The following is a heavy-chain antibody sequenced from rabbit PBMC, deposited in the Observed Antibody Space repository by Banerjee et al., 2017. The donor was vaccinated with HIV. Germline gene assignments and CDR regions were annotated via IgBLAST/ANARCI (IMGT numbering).Heavy chain of an antibody. CDR2: IYTGDGHT. CDR1: GFSFSSSYY. V-gene: IGHV1S40*01. D-gene: IGHD1-1*01. J-gene: IGHJ6*01. Sequence: QSLEESGGDLVKPGASLTLTCTASGFSFSSSYYMCWVRQAPGKGLEWIACIYTGDGHTYYASWAKCRFTVSKTSSTTVTLQMTSLTVADTATYFCARTDGASADYLWGPGTLVTVS. CDR3: ARTDGASADYL.